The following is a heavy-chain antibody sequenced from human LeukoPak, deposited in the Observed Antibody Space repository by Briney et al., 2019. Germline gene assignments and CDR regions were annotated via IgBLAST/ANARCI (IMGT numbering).Heavy chain of an antibody. D-gene: IGHD3-16*02. CDR2: ISFDGSNK. Sequence: GRSLRLSCAASGSMFSSYPMHWVRQAPGRGLEWVAVISFDGSNKYYADSVKGRFTISRDNSRNTLYLQMNSLRAEDTALYYCARHRTASDYWGQGTLVTVSS. J-gene: IGHJ4*02. CDR3: ARHRTASDY. V-gene: IGHV3-30*04. CDR1: GSMFSSYP.